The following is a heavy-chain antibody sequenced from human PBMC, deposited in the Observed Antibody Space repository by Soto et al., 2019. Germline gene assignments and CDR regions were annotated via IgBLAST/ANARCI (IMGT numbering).Heavy chain of an antibody. Sequence: AAVKVSCKTSGYTFISYGINWVGQAPGQGLEWRGWISAYDGNTDYAQSLQGRVTMTTDTSTSTAYMELRSLRSDDAADYCCARYCGGDCFKDWGQGTLVTVSS. D-gene: IGHD2-21*02. CDR1: GYTFISYG. V-gene: IGHV1-18*01. CDR3: ARYCGGDCFKD. CDR2: ISAYDGNT. J-gene: IGHJ4*02.